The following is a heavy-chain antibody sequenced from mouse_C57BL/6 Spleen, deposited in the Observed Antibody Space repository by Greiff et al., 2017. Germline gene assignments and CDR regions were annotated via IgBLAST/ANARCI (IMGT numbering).Heavy chain of an antibody. Sequence: QVQLQQPGAELVKPGASVKMSCKASGYTFTSYWITWVKQRTGQGLEWIGDIYPGSGSTNYNEKFKSKATLTVDTSSSTGYMQLSSLTSEDSAVYYCAREDYDVGWFAYWGQGTLVTVSA. J-gene: IGHJ3*01. CDR1: GYTFTSYW. V-gene: IGHV1-55*01. D-gene: IGHD2-4*01. CDR2: IYPGSGST. CDR3: AREDYDVGWFAY.